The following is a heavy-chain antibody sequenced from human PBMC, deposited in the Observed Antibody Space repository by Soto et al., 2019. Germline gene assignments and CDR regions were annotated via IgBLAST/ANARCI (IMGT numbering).Heavy chain of an antibody. V-gene: IGHV4-4*02. J-gene: IGHJ4*02. CDR1: GDSMDNNRW. CDR2: VTRSGST. Sequence: SETLSLTCAVFGDSMDNNRWWSWVRQSPGKGLEWIGEVTRSGSTNYNPSLKSRVTISIDRSKNQFSLKLSSVTAADTAVYYCARVPDYWGQGILVTVSS. D-gene: IGHD2-2*01. CDR3: ARVPDY.